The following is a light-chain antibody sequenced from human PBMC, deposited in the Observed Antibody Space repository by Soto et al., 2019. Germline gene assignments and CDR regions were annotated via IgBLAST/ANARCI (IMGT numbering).Light chain of an antibody. CDR3: CSYAGTYR. CDR1: SSAVGASNY. J-gene: IGLJ2*01. V-gene: IGLV2-11*01. CDR2: DVS. Sequence: QSALTQPRSVSGSPGQSVTISCTGTSSAVGASNYVSWYQQYPGKAPQLMIYDVSKRPSGVPDRFSGSKSGNTASLTISGLQAEDEADYYCCSYAGTYRFGGGTKLTVL.